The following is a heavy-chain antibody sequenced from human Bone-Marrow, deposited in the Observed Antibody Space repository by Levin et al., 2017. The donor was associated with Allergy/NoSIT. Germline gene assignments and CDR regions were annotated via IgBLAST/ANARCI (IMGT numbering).Heavy chain of an antibody. J-gene: IGHJ3*02. CDR3: ARGGWHDSFNI. D-gene: IGHD2-15*01. V-gene: IGHV5-10-1*01. Sequence: GESLKISCKDSDYTFTTHWINWVRQVPGEGLEWMGRLDPSDSDTDYSPSFQGRVTISANKSVRTAYLQWDSLQASDTAIYYCARGGWHDSFNIWGQGTMVTVSS. CDR1: DYTFTTHW. CDR2: LDPSDSDT.